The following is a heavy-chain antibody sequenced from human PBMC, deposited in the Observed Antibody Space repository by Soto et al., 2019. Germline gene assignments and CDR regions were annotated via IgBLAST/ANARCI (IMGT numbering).Heavy chain of an antibody. Sequence: ASVKVSCKASGYTFTSYGISWVRQAPGQGLEWMGWISAYNGNTNYAQKLQGRVTMTTDTSTSTAYMELRSLRSDDTAVYYCARDVIKGYSGYVNSWGQGTMVTVSS. CDR3: ARDVIKGYSGYVNS. V-gene: IGHV1-18*01. J-gene: IGHJ3*02. CDR2: ISAYNGNT. CDR1: GYTFTSYG. D-gene: IGHD5-12*01.